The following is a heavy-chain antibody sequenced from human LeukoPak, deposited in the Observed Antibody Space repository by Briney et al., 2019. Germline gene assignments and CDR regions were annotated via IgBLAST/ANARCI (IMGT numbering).Heavy chain of an antibody. Sequence: PGGSLRLSCAAPGFTFSNYWMHWVRQAPGKGLVWVSRINSDARSTSYADSVKGRFTISRDNAKNSLYLQMNSLRAEDTAVYYCARGGEMAYDYWGQGTLVTVSS. CDR3: ARGGEMAYDY. V-gene: IGHV3-74*01. J-gene: IGHJ4*02. D-gene: IGHD5-24*01. CDR1: GFTFSNYW. CDR2: INSDARST.